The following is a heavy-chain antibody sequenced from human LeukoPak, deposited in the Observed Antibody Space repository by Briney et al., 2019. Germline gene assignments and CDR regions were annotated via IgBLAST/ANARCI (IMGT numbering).Heavy chain of an antibody. V-gene: IGHV3-23*01. CDR3: AKVHSYGFRYFDY. CDR1: GFTFSSYA. J-gene: IGHJ4*02. D-gene: IGHD5-18*01. CDR2: ISGSGGST. Sequence: PGGSLRLCCAASGFTFSSYAMSWVRQAPGKGLEWVSAISGSGGSTYYADSVKGRFTISRDNSKNTLYLQMNSLRAEDTAVYYCAKVHSYGFRYFDYWGQGTLVTVSS.